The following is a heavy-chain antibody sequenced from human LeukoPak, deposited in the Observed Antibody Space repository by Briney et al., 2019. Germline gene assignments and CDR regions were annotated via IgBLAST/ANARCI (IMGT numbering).Heavy chain of an antibody. CDR1: GFTFSYYA. V-gene: IGHV3-23*01. D-gene: IGHD6-13*01. CDR3: ATFWDSSSWFDY. Sequence: PGGSLRLSCTTSGFTFSYYAMHWVRQAPGKGLEWVSSISDSGGNTYYADSVRGRFTISRDNSKNTLYLQVNSLRAEDTAVYYCATFWDSSSWFDYWGQGTLVTVSS. CDR2: ISDSGGNT. J-gene: IGHJ4*02.